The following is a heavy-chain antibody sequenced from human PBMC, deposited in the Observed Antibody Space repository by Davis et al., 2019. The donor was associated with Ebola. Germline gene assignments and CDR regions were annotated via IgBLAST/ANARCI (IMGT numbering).Heavy chain of an antibody. CDR3: AKRIQLWKLSAFDI. Sequence: GGSLRLSCVASGFTFSSYGMHWVRQAPGEGLEWVAVIWYDGSKRYYADSVKGRFTVSRDSSKNTLYLEMNSLRAEDTAVYYCAKRIQLWKLSAFDIWGQGTMVTVSS. CDR2: IWYDGSKR. D-gene: IGHD5-18*01. J-gene: IGHJ3*02. CDR1: GFTFSSYG. V-gene: IGHV3-33*06.